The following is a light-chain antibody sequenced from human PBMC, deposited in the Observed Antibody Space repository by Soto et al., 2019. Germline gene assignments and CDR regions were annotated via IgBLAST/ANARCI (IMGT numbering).Light chain of an antibody. J-gene: IGKJ1*01. V-gene: IGKV1-5*03. CDR1: QGISRW. CDR3: QQYDSYSRT. CDR2: KAF. Sequence: IQLPQSPSTLSASVGDRVSITCRASQGISRWLAWYQHKPGKSPNLLVYKAFVLESGVPSRFSGSGSGTEFSLTITCLQPYDLATYYCQQYDSYSRTFGQGTKVEI.